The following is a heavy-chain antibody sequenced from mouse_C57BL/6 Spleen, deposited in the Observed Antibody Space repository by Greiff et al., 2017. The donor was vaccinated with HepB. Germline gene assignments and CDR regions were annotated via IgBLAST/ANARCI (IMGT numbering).Heavy chain of an antibody. J-gene: IGHJ4*01. CDR3: ARYGGSGWNDGHLDD. V-gene: IGHV5S21*01. D-gene: IGHD1-1*02. CDR2: ISTGGDYI. CDR1: GFTFSSYA. Sequence: EVKLVESGEGLVKPGGSLKLSCAASGFTFSSYAMSWVRQTPEKRLEWVGYISTGGDYIYYADTVKGRFTISRDNARNTLYLQMSSLTSEDSAVYYCARYGGSGWNDGHLDDWGQGTSVTVSS.